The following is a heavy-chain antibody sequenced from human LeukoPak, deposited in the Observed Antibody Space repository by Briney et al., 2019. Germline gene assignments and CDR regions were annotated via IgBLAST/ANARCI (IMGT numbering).Heavy chain of an antibody. Sequence: SQTLSLTCTVSGDSISSSDYYWGWIRQPPGKGLGWIGTISYSGSTYYNPSLQSRVTISVDTSKNQFSLELSSVTAADTAVYYCARGSRRLADFHYWGQGTLVTVSS. CDR1: GDSISSSDYY. D-gene: IGHD1-26*01. CDR2: ISYSGST. CDR3: ARGSRRLADFHY. V-gene: IGHV4-39*01. J-gene: IGHJ4*02.